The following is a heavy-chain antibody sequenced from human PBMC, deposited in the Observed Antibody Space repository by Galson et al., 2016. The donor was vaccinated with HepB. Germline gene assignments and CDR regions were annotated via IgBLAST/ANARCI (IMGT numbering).Heavy chain of an antibody. CDR1: GLRFSEHY. D-gene: IGHD6-25*01. CDR3: ARPSGKYAGGFDI. V-gene: IGHV3-72*01. Sequence: SLRLSCAASGLRFSEHYMDWVRQAPGKGLEWVGRTRNKVNSYTTEYAASVKGRFTITRDDSKNSLYLQMNSLKTEDTALYYCARPSGKYAGGFDIWSQGKMVTVSS. CDR2: TRNKVNSYTT. J-gene: IGHJ3*02.